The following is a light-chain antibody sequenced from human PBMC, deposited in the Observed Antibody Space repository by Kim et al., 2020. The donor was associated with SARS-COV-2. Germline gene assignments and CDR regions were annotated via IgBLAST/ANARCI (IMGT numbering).Light chain of an antibody. J-gene: IGKJ1*01. CDR1: QRINIW. CDR2: DAS. Sequence: GDRVTITCRASQRINIWLVWYQQRPGKVPNLLIYDASILESGVPSRFSGSGSGTQFTLTISSLQPDDFATYCCQEYKSDSWTFGQGTKVDIK. V-gene: IGKV1-5*01. CDR3: QEYKSDSWT.